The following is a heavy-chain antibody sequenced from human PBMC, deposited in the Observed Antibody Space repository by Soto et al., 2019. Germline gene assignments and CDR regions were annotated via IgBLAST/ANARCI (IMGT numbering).Heavy chain of an antibody. D-gene: IGHD3-10*01. Sequence: PSETLSLTCAVYGGSFSGYYWSWIRQPPGKGLEWIGEINHSGSTNYNPSLKSRVTISVDTSKNQFSLKLSSVTAADTAVYYCARLTSGGSVNWYYYYYYMDGWGKGTTVTVSS. V-gene: IGHV4-34*01. CDR3: ARLTSGGSVNWYYYYYYMDG. J-gene: IGHJ6*03. CDR2: INHSGST. CDR1: GGSFSGYY.